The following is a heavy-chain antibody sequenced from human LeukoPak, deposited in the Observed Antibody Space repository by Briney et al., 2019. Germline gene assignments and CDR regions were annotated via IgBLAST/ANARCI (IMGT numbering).Heavy chain of an antibody. CDR3: ARGPITFGGVIVNAYFDY. V-gene: IGHV4-4*02. J-gene: IGHJ4*02. D-gene: IGHD3-16*02. CDR1: GGSISSSNW. CDR2: INHSGST. Sequence: SETLSLTCAVSGGSISSSNWWSWIRQPPGKGLEWIGEINHSGSTNYNPSLKSRVTISVDTSKNQFSLKLSSVTAADTAVYYCARGPITFGGVIVNAYFDYWGQGTLVTVSS.